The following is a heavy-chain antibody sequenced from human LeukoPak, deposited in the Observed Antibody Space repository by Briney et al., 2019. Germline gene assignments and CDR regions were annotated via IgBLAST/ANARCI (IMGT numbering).Heavy chain of an antibody. CDR1: GFTFSGSA. CDR3: TRPAGIAAAGTVY. D-gene: IGHD6-13*01. Sequence: PGGSLRLSCAASGFTFSGSAMHWIRQASGKGLEWIGRIRSKANSYATAYAASVKGRFTISRDDSKHTAYLQMTSLTAEDTAVYYCTRPAGIAAAGTVYWGPGTLVTVSS. CDR2: IRSKANSYAT. V-gene: IGHV3-73*01. J-gene: IGHJ4*02.